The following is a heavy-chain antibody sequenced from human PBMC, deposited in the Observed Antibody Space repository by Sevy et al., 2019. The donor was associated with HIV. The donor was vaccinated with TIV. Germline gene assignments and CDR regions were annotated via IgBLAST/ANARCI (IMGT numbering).Heavy chain of an antibody. V-gene: IGHV3-23*01. J-gene: IGHJ4*02. D-gene: IGHD3-3*01. CDR2: ISHSGDST. CDR1: GFTFSSYA. Sequence: GGSLRLSCTSSGFTFSSYAMNWVRQAPGKGLEWVSTISHSGDSTYYGDSVKGRLTISGDNSENRLYLQMNSLRAEDTALYYCAGRKVGDFWSGSIRGPWAGGPLFDYWGQGTLVTVSS. CDR3: AGRKVGDFWSGSIRGPWAGGPLFDY.